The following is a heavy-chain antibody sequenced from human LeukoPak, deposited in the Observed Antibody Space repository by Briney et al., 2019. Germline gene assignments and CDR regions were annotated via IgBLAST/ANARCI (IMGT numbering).Heavy chain of an antibody. Sequence: GGSLRLSCGASGFTFRTSWMNWVRQAPGKGLEWVASINPDGSEKYSVDSVKGRFTISRDNAKNSLYLQMNSPRAEDTAVYYCARERGSYRLDAFDIWGQGTMVTVSS. V-gene: IGHV3-7*01. CDR3: ARERGSYRLDAFDI. CDR1: GFTFRTSW. D-gene: IGHD1-26*01. CDR2: INPDGSEK. J-gene: IGHJ3*02.